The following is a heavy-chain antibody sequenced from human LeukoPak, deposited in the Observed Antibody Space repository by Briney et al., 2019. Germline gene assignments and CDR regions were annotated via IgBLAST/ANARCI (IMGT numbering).Heavy chain of an antibody. V-gene: IGHV4-30-4*01. CDR2: IYCSGST. Sequence: PSQTLSLTCTVSGGSISSGDYYWSWIRQPPGKGLEWIGYIYCSGSTYYNPSLKSRVTISVDTSKSQFSLKLSSVTAADTAVYYCARAHPLITMVRGVIITPYYFDYWGQGTLVTVSS. D-gene: IGHD3-10*01. CDR1: GGSISSGDYY. CDR3: ARAHPLITMVRGVIITPYYFDY. J-gene: IGHJ4*02.